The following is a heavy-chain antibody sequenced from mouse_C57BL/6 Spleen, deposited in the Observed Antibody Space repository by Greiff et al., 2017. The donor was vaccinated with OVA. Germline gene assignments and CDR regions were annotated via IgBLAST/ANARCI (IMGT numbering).Heavy chain of an antibody. D-gene: IGHD2-3*01. CDR2: ISDGGSYT. CDR3: ARDPYEGYPAY. J-gene: IGHJ3*01. Sequence: EVKLVESGGGLVKPGGSLKLSCAASGFTFSSYAMSWVRQTPEKRLEWVATISDGGSYTYYPDNVKGRFTISRDNAKNNLYLQMSHLKSEDTAMYYCARDPYEGYPAYWGQGTLVTVSA. V-gene: IGHV5-4*01. CDR1: GFTFSSYA.